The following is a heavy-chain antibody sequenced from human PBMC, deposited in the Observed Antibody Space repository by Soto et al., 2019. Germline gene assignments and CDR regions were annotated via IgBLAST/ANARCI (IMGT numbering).Heavy chain of an antibody. CDR2: TYYRSKWYN. J-gene: IGHJ6*02. V-gene: IGHV6-1*01. Sequence: SQTRSLTCXISGDSVSSNSAAWNWIRQSPSRGLEWLGRTYYRSKWYNDYAVSVKSRITINPDTSKNQFSLQLNSVTPEDTAVYYCAREYSSSSPFFYYYYYGMDVWGQGTTVTVSS. CDR1: GDSVSSNSAA. D-gene: IGHD6-6*01. CDR3: AREYSSSSPFFYYYYYGMDV.